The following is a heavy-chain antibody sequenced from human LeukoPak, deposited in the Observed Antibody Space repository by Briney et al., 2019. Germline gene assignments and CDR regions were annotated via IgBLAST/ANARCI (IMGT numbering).Heavy chain of an antibody. V-gene: IGHV4-59*01. J-gene: IGHJ5*02. CDR3: ARGGDILTGYYVFDP. Sequence: PSETLSLTCTVSGGSISSYHWSWIRQPPGKGLEWIGYIYYSGSTNYNPSLKSRVTISVDTSKNQFSLKLSSVTAADTAVYYCARGGDILTGYYVFDPWGQGTLVTVSS. D-gene: IGHD3-9*01. CDR1: GGSISSYH. CDR2: IYYSGST.